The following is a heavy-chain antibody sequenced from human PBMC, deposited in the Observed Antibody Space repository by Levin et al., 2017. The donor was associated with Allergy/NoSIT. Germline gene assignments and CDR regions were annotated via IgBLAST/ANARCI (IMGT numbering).Heavy chain of an antibody. Sequence: GESLKISCKGSGYEFPGYWIEWVRQMPGKGLEWMGRIGPSDAQTKYSPSFQGHVTFSADKSISTAYLHFSSLKASDTAMYYCARGGSWGLYFGMDVWGQGTTVTVSS. J-gene: IGHJ6*02. D-gene: IGHD3-10*01. CDR3: ARGGSWGLYFGMDV. CDR1: GYEFPGYW. V-gene: IGHV5-10-1*01. CDR2: IGPSDAQT.